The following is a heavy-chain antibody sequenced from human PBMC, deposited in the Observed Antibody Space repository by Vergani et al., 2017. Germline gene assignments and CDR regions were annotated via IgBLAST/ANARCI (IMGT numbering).Heavy chain of an antibody. J-gene: IGHJ6*02. CDR2: ISYDGSNK. CDR3: AKDLITMVRGVINYYYYGMDV. Sequence: QVQLVESGGGVVQPGRSLRLSCAASGFTFSSYGMHWVRQAPGKGLEWVAVISYDGSNKYYADSVKGRFTISRDNSKNTLYLQMNSLRAEDTAVYYCAKDLITMVRGVINYYYYGMDVWGQGP. V-gene: IGHV3-30*18. D-gene: IGHD3-10*01. CDR1: GFTFSSYG.